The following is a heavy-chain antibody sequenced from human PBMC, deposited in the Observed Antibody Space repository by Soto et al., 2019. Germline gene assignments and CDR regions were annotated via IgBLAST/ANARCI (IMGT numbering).Heavy chain of an antibody. CDR2: ISYDGSNK. Sequence: ESGGGVVQPGRSLRLSCAASGFTFSSYGMHWVRQAPGKGLEWVAVISYDGSNKYYADSVKGRFTISRDNSKNTLYLQMNSLRAEDTAVYYCAKAYYYYGMDVWGQGTTVTVSS. CDR1: GFTFSSYG. J-gene: IGHJ6*02. CDR3: AKAYYYYGMDV. V-gene: IGHV3-30*18.